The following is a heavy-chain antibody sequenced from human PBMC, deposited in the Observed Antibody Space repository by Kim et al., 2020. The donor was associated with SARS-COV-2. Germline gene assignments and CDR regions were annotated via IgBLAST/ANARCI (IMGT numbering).Heavy chain of an antibody. J-gene: IGHJ6*02. CDR1: GGTFSSYA. D-gene: IGHD3-22*01. CDR3: ARAIGGRRVYYYDSSGYYPYYGMDV. V-gene: IGHV1-69*13. CDR2: IIPIFGTA. Sequence: SVKVSCKASGGTFSSYAISWVRQAPGQGLEWMGGIIPIFGTANYAQKFQGRVTITADESTSTAYMELSSLRSEDTAVYYCARAIGGRRVYYYDSSGYYPYYGMDVWGQGTTVTVSS.